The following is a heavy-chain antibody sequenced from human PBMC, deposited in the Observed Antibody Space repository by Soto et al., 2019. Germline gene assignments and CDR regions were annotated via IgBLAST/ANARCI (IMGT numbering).Heavy chain of an antibody. CDR1: GRAFNINTF. CDR2: IYRTGST. V-gene: IGHV4-4*02. J-gene: IGHJ4*02. Sequence: SEPLSLTCAVSGRAFNINTFWTWVRQPPGQGLEWIGEIYRTGSTNYNPSLKSRVTISLDKSENQFSLKVTSLTAADTAVYYCASRDPGTSVDYWGQGTLVTVSS. CDR3: ASRDPGTSVDY. D-gene: IGHD1-7*01.